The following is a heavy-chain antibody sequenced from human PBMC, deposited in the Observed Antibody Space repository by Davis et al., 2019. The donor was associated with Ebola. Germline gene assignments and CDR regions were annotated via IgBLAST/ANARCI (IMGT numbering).Heavy chain of an antibody. J-gene: IGHJ4*02. CDR1: GFTFSDYA. CDR3: ARVAYSSGWYADY. Sequence: GGSLRLSCAVSGFTFSDYAMHWVRQAPGKGLNWVAVISYTESNKYYAESVRGRFTISRDNSKNTLYLQMNSLRPEDTAVYYCARVAYSSGWYADYWGQGTLVTVSS. V-gene: IGHV3-30*01. CDR2: ISYTESNK. D-gene: IGHD6-19*01.